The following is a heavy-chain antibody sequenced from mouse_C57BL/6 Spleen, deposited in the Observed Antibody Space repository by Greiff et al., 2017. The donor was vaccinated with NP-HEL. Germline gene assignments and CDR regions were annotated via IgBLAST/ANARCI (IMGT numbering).Heavy chain of an antibody. CDR2: IYPGSGNT. CDR1: GYSFTSYY. D-gene: IGHD4-1*01. V-gene: IGHV1-66*01. CDR3: AREGANWPYWYFDV. Sequence: QVHVKQSGPELVKPGASVKISCKASGYSFTSYYIHWVKQRPGQGLEWIGWIYPGSGNTKYNEKFKGKATLTADTSSSTAYMQLSSLTSEDAAVYYCAREGANWPYWYFDVWGTGTTVTVSS. J-gene: IGHJ1*03.